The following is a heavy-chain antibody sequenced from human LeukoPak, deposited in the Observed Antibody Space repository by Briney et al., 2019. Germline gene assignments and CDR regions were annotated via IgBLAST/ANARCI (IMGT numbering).Heavy chain of an antibody. CDR2: IKADGGEK. CDR1: GFTFSTYW. J-gene: IGHJ4*02. V-gene: IGHV3-7*01. CDR3: ARGGAARPDF. Sequence: GGSLRLSCAASGFTFSTYWMNWFRQIPGKGREWVAKIKADGGEKDHVASVKGRFTISRDNAKNSLYLQMNSLRVEDTAVYYCARGGAARPDFWGQGTLVTVSS. D-gene: IGHD6-6*01.